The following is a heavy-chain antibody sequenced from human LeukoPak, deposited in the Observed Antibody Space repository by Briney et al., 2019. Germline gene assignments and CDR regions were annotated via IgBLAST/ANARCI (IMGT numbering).Heavy chain of an antibody. CDR3: ARENDAFDI. CDR1: GGSFSGYY. V-gene: IGHV4-34*01. J-gene: IGHJ3*02. Sequence: PSETLSLTCAVYGGSFSGYYWSWIRQPPGKGLEWIGEINHSGNTNYNPSLKSRVTISVDTSKNQFSLKLSSVTAADTAVYYCARENDAFDIWGQGTMVTVSS. CDR2: INHSGNT.